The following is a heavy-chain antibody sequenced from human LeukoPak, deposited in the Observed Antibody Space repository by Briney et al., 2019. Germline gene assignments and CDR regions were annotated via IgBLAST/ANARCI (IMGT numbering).Heavy chain of an antibody. D-gene: IGHD3-22*01. V-gene: IGHV3-30-3*01. CDR3: TTDRYYDNSELQFQH. J-gene: IGHJ1*01. CDR2: ISYDGSNK. Sequence: GGSLRLSCAASGFTFSSYAMHWVRQAPGKGLEWVAVISYDGSNKYYADSVKGRFTISRDNSKNTLYLQMNSLRAEDTAVYYCTTDRYYDNSELQFQHWGQGTLVTVSS. CDR1: GFTFSSYA.